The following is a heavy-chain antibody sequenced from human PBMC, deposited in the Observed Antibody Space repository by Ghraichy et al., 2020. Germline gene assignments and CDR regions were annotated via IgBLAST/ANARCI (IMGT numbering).Heavy chain of an antibody. Sequence: SETLSLTCTVSGGSLNDHYWTLFRQPPGKGLEFIGSIFYTGGPSYNPSLKSRVALSVDTSKNQFSLKLASVTTADTAVYYCARVPGLAPDYWGQGTLVTVSS. CDR3: ARVPGLAPDY. D-gene: IGHD1-14*01. V-gene: IGHV4-59*11. J-gene: IGHJ4*02. CDR1: GGSLNDHY. CDR2: IFYTGGP.